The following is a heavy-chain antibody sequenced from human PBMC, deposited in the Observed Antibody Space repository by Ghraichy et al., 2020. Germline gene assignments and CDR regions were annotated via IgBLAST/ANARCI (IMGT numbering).Heavy chain of an antibody. J-gene: IGHJ3*02. CDR1: GGTFSSYA. D-gene: IGHD3-3*01. CDR2: IIPIFGTA. Sequence: SVKVSCKASGGTFSSYAISWVRQAPGQGLEWMGGIIPIFGTANYAQKFQGRVTITADESTSTAYMELSSLRSEDTAVYYCARDLEEWFNAFDIWGQGTMVTVSS. V-gene: IGHV1-69*13. CDR3: ARDLEEWFNAFDI.